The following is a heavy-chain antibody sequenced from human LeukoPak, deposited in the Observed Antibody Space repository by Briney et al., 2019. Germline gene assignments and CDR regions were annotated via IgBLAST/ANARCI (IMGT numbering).Heavy chain of an antibody. CDR2: ITSSSYYI. D-gene: IGHD2-2*01. CDR1: GFTFSTYS. V-gene: IGHV3-21*01. CDR3: ARDVGCSSTSCYALDYYYYGMDV. Sequence: PGGSLRLSCAASGFTFSTYSMNWVRQAPGKGLEWASSITSSSYYIYYADSVKGRFTISRDNAKNSLYLQMNSLRAEDTAVYYCARDVGCSSTSCYALDYYYYGMDVWGKGTTVTVSS. J-gene: IGHJ6*04.